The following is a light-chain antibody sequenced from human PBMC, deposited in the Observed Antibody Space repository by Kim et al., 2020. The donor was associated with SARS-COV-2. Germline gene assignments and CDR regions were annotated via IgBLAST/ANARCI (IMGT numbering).Light chain of an antibody. Sequence: DIQMTQSPSSLSVSVGDRVTITCRASQSISSYLNWYQQKPGKAPKLLIYAASSLQSGVPSRFSGSGSGTDFTLTISSLQPEDFATYYCQQSYSTPLTFGGGTKVYIK. CDR1: QSISSY. J-gene: IGKJ4*01. CDR2: AAS. V-gene: IGKV1-39*01. CDR3: QQSYSTPLT.